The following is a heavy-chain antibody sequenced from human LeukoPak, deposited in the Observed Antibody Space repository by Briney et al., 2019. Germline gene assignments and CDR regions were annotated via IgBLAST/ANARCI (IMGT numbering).Heavy chain of an antibody. CDR1: GFTVSSNS. V-gene: IGHV3-66*01. J-gene: IGHJ4*02. CDR2: IYSAGST. CDR3: ARSTAYSSSWTLDY. D-gene: IGHD6-13*01. Sequence: GESLRLSCAASGFTVSSNSMRWVRQAPGKGLEWVSVIYSAGSTYYADSVKGRFTISRDNSKNTLYLQVNSLRAEDTAVYYCARSTAYSSSWTLDYWGQGTLITVSS.